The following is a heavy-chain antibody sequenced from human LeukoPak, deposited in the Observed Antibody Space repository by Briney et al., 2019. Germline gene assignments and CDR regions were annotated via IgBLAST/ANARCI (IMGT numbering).Heavy chain of an antibody. CDR3: TRGLGYCSGGNCSPEYYYHYYMDV. Sequence: GASVTVSCKASGYTFIDYAMNWVRQAPGQGLEWLGWMNTNTGNPTYAQGFTGRFVFSLDTSVSTAYLQINSLKAEDTAVYYCTRGLGYCSGGNCSPEYYYHYYMDVWGKGTTVTVS. CDR2: MNTNTGNP. V-gene: IGHV7-4-1*02. CDR1: GYTFIDYA. D-gene: IGHD2-15*01. J-gene: IGHJ6*03.